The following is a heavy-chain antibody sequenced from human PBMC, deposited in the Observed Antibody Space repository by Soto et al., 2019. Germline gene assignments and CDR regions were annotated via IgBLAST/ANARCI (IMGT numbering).Heavy chain of an antibody. CDR1: GGSISSGGYY. Sequence: QVQLQESGPGLVKPSQTLSLTCTVSGGSISSGGYYWSWIRQHPGKGLEWIGYIYYSGSPYYNPSLKSRVTISVDTSKNQFSLKLSSVTAADTAVYYCARGTAMAAPFDYWGQGTLVTVSS. CDR2: IYYSGSP. D-gene: IGHD5-18*01. CDR3: ARGTAMAAPFDY. J-gene: IGHJ4*02. V-gene: IGHV4-31*03.